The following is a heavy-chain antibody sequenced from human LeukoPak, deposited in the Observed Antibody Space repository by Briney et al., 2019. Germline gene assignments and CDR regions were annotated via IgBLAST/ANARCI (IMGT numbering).Heavy chain of an antibody. Sequence: ASETLSLTCAVSGDSINSNNWWSWVRQSPGKGLEWIGDIYHSGTSNYNPSLRSRVTISVDKSKNQFPLRLNSVTAADTAVYYCARVTVVRGVLLTMVDWLDPWGQGTLVTVSS. J-gene: IGHJ5*02. CDR1: GDSINSNNW. CDR2: IYHSGTS. V-gene: IGHV4-4*02. CDR3: ARVTVVRGVLLTMVDWLDP. D-gene: IGHD3-10*01.